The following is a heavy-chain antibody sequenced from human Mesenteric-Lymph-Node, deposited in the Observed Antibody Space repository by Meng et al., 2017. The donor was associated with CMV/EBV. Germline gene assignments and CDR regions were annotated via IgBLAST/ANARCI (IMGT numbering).Heavy chain of an antibody. D-gene: IGHD2-2*01. V-gene: IGHV3-53*01. J-gene: IGHJ6*02. CDR3: ARGEYQEVLYGMDV. CDR1: GFTVSSSY. Sequence: GGSLRLSCAASGFTVSSSYMSWVRQAPGKGLEWVSVIYSGGSTYYADSVKGRFTISRDNSKNMLYLQMNSLRGEDTAVYYCARGEYQEVLYGMDVWGQGTTVTVSS. CDR2: IYSGGST.